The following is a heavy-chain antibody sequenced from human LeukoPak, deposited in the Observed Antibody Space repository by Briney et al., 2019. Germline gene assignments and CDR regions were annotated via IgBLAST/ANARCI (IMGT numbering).Heavy chain of an antibody. V-gene: IGHV3-7*01. J-gene: IGHJ4*02. CDR2: IKQDRSEK. CDR3: ARLREIPVFGVVTKSSSYFDY. CDR1: GFTFTNYW. D-gene: IGHD3-3*01. Sequence: GGSLRLSCAASGFTFTNYWMSWVRQAPGKGLELVANIKQDRSEKYYVDSVKGRFTISRDNAKNSLYLQMNSLRAEDTAVYYCARLREIPVFGVVTKSSSYFDYWGQGTLVTVSS.